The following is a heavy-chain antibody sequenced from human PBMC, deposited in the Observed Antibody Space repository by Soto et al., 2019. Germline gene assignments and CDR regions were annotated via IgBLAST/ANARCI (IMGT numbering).Heavy chain of an antibody. J-gene: IGHJ6*02. CDR3: ARTLSGSYGMDV. CDR2: ISSSSSYT. Sequence: LRLSCAASGFTFSDYYMSWIRQAPGKGLEWVSYISSSSSYTNYADSVKGRFTISRDNAKNSLYLQMNSLRAEDTAVYYCARTLSGSYGMDVWGQGTTVTVSS. D-gene: IGHD3-10*01. V-gene: IGHV3-11*06. CDR1: GFTFSDYY.